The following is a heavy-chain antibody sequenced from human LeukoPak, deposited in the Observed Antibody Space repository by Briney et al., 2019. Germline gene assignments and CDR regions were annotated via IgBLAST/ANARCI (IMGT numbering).Heavy chain of an antibody. CDR3: ARGGFPFDY. CDR1: GYSISSGYY. CDR2: IYHSGST. V-gene: IGHV4-38-2*02. D-gene: IGHD5-12*01. J-gene: IGHJ4*02. Sequence: SETLSLTCTVSGYSISSGYYWGWIRQPPGKGLEWIGSIYHSGSTYYNPSLKSRVTIPVDTSKNQFSLKLSSVTAADTAVYYCARGGFPFDYWGQGTLVTVSS.